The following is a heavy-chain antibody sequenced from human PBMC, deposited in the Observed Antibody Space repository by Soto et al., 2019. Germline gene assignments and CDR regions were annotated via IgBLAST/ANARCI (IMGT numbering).Heavy chain of an antibody. CDR1: GFTFSSHI. CDR2: ISHDGNNK. CDR3: PLDDAGACASHLGY. J-gene: IGHJ4*02. V-gene: IGHV3-30-3*01. Sequence: QVQLVESGGGVVQPGRSLRLSCAASGFTFSSHIMHWVRQTPGKGLEWMTFISHDGNNKYYADSVKGRFTISRDNSENTLCLQMDRLRADDPAVYYCPLDDAGACASHLGYWGQGTLVTVSS.